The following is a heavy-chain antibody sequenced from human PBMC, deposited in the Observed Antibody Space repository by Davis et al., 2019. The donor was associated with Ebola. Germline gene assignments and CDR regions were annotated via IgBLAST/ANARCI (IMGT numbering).Heavy chain of an antibody. J-gene: IGHJ4*02. CDR2: INHSGST. CDR1: GGAKSRYY. CDR3: AREGGPYDSSGYPLEY. Sequence: PSETLSLTCTVSGGAKSRYYWSWIRQPPGKGLEWIGEINHSGSTNYNPSLKSRVTISVDTSKNQFSLKLSSVTAADTAVYYCAREGGPYDSSGYPLEYWGQGTLVTVSS. D-gene: IGHD3-22*01. V-gene: IGHV4-34*01.